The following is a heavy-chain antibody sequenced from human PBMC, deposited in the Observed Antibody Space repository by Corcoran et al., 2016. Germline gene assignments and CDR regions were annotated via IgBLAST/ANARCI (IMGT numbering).Heavy chain of an antibody. CDR2: ISAYNGNT. D-gene: IGHD3-3*01. CDR1: GYTFTSYG. V-gene: IGHV1-18*01. Sequence: QVQLVQSGAEVKKPGASVKVSCKASGYTFTSYGISWVRQAPGQGLEWMGWISAYNGNTNYAQKLQGRVTMTTDTSTSTAYMELRSLRSDDTAVYYCARGPYYDFWSGYSYYYYDGMDVWGQGTTVTGSS. CDR3: ARGPYYDFWSGYSYYYYDGMDV. J-gene: IGHJ6*02.